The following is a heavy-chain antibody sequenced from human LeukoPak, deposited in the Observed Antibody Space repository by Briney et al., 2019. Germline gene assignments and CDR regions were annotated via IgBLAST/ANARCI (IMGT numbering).Heavy chain of an antibody. CDR3: GRSENRYGRCDS. V-gene: IGHV3-33*01. CDR2: IWYDGTNK. CDR1: GFTLSHYG. Sequence: PGGSLRLSCAASGFTLSHYGMHWVRLAPGKGLEWVAVIWYDGTNKYYADSVKGRFTISRDNSKNTLYLQMNSLRGEDTAVYYCGRSENRYGRCDSWGQGTLVTVSS. D-gene: IGHD5-18*01. J-gene: IGHJ4*02.